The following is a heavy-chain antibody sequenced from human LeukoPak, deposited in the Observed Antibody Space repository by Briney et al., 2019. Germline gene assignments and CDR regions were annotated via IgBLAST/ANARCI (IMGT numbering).Heavy chain of an antibody. D-gene: IGHD6-13*01. CDR1: GFTFSDYY. CDR3: ARGGPAAGRFDY. Sequence: GGSLRLSCAASGFTFSDYYMSWVRQAPGKGLEWVSVIYSGGSTYYADSVKGRFTISRDNSKNTLYLQMNSLRAEDTAVYYCARGGPAAGRFDYWGQGTLVTVSS. V-gene: IGHV3-66*01. CDR2: IYSGGST. J-gene: IGHJ4*02.